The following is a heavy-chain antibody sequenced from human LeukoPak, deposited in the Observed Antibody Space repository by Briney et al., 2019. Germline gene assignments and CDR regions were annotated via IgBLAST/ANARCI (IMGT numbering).Heavy chain of an antibody. CDR1: GGSISSGGYS. Sequence: SETLSLTCAVSGGSISSGGYSWSWIRQPPGKGLEWIGYIYHSGSTYYNPSLKSRVTISVDRSKNQFSLKLSSVTAADTAVYYCAREGMATRTFDYWGQGTLVTVSS. D-gene: IGHD5-24*01. CDR3: AREGMATRTFDY. V-gene: IGHV4-30-2*01. J-gene: IGHJ4*02. CDR2: IYHSGST.